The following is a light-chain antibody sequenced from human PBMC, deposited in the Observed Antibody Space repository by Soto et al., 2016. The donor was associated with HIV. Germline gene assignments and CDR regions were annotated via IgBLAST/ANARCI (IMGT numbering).Light chain of an antibody. J-gene: IGLJ1*01. V-gene: IGLV3-21*03. Sequence: SYVLTQPPSVSVAPGKTATITCGGDNIGYKSVHWYQQKSGQAPVLVVYDDTDRPSGIPARFSGSNSGNTATLTISRVEAGDEADYYCQVWDTTDHYVFGTGTRVTVL. CDR2: DDT. CDR1: NIGYKS. CDR3: QVWDTTDHYV.